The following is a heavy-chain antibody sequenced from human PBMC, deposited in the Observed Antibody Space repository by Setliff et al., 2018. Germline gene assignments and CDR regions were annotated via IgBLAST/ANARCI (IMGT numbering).Heavy chain of an antibody. CDR3: ARDWAFPGSLDF. J-gene: IGHJ4*02. CDR2: ISSSGDYV. V-gene: IGHV3-21*01. Sequence: GESLRLSCAASGFAFSSYTINWVRQAPGKGLEWVSSISSSGDYVYYADSVMGRFTISRDNAKNSLFLQMNSLKAEDTAMYYCARDWAFPGSLDFWGQGTLVTVSS. D-gene: IGHD3-10*01. CDR1: GFAFSSYT.